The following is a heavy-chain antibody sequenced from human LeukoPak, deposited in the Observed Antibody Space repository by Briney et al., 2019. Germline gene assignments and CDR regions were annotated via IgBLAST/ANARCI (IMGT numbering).Heavy chain of an antibody. Sequence: SVKVSCKASGGTFSSYAISWVRQAPGQGLEWMGRIIPILGVANYAQKFQGRVAITADKSTSTAYMELSSLRSEDTAVYYCARDLYYYDSSGYPYWGQGTLVTVSS. CDR3: ARDLYYYDSSGYPY. V-gene: IGHV1-69*04. J-gene: IGHJ4*02. CDR2: IIPILGVA. D-gene: IGHD3-22*01. CDR1: GGTFSSYA.